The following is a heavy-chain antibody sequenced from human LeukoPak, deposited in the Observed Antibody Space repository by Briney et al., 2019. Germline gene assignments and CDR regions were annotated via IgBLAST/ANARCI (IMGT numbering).Heavy chain of an antibody. CDR1: GYTFTNYG. Sequence: GASVKVSCKASGYTFTNYGLTWVRQAPGQGLEWMGWINSNNGNTNYAQKFQGRVTMTTETSTTTAYLELRSLRSDDTAVYYCARGPIAAAGDYWGRGTLVTVSS. D-gene: IGHD6-13*01. CDR2: INSNNGNT. J-gene: IGHJ4*02. CDR3: ARGPIAAAGDY. V-gene: IGHV1-18*01.